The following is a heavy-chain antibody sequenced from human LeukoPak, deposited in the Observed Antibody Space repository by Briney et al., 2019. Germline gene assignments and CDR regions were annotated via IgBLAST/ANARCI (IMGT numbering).Heavy chain of an antibody. V-gene: IGHV3-48*01. J-gene: IGHJ6*02. CDR3: ARDRWVAVAGILYYYGMDV. CDR2: ISSSSSTI. CDR1: GFTFSSYS. Sequence: PGGSLRLSCAASGFTFSSYSMNWVRQAPGKGLEWVSYISSSSSTIYYADSVKGRFTISRDNSKNTLYLQMNSLRAEDTAVYYCARDRWVAVAGILYYYGMDVWGQGTTVTVSS. D-gene: IGHD6-19*01.